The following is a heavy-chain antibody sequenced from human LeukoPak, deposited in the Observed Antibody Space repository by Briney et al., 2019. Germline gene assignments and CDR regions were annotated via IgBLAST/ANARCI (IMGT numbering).Heavy chain of an antibody. V-gene: IGHV1-69*05. CDR2: FIPIFGTT. CDR3: ARAISRVATATKGY. D-gene: IGHD4-17*01. CDR1: GGSFNSNA. Sequence: SVKVSCKASGGSFNSNAFHWVRQAPGQGLEWMGGFIPIFGTTKYAQNFQGRVTITTDESTSTAYMELSRLRSDDTAVYYCARAISRVATATKGYWGQGTLVTVSS. J-gene: IGHJ4*02.